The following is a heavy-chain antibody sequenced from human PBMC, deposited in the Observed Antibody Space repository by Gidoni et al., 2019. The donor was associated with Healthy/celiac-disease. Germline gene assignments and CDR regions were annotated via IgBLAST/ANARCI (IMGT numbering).Heavy chain of an antibody. CDR1: GFTFDDYA. CDR3: AKDYYGGGFDY. J-gene: IGHJ4*02. D-gene: IGHD4-17*01. Sequence: EVQLVESGGGLVQPGRSLRLSCAASGFTFDDYAMHWVRQAPGKGLEWVSGISWNSGSIGYADSVKGRFTISRDNAKNSLYLQMNSLRAEDTALYYCAKDYYGGGFDYWGQGTLVTVSS. V-gene: IGHV3-9*01. CDR2: ISWNSGSI.